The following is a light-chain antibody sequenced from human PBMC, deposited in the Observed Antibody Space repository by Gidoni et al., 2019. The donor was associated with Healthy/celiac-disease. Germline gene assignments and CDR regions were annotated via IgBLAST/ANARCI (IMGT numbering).Light chain of an antibody. CDR1: SSDVGGYNY. Sequence: QSALTQPRSVSGSPGQSVTISCTGTSSDVGGYNYVSWYQQNPGKAPKLMIYDVSKRPSGVPDRFSGSKSGNTASRTISGLQAEDEADYYCCSYAGSYTSWVFGGGTKLTVL. CDR3: CSYAGSYTSWV. V-gene: IGLV2-11*01. CDR2: DVS. J-gene: IGLJ3*02.